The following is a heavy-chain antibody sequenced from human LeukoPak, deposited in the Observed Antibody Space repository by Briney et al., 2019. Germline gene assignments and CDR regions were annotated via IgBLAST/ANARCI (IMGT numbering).Heavy chain of an antibody. J-gene: IGHJ4*02. CDR3: AKGSGGSCHSATDY. V-gene: IGHV3-23*01. D-gene: IGHD2-15*01. CDR2: ICGSSSST. Sequence: VICGSSSSTYYVDSVKGRFTISRDNSKNTLYLQMNSLRAEDTAIYYCAKGSGGSCHSATDYWGQGTLVTVSS.